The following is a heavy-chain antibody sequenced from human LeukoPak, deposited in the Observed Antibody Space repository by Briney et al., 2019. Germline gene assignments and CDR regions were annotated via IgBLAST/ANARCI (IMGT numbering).Heavy chain of an antibody. CDR2: IKSKTDGGTT. CDR1: GFTFSNAW. V-gene: IGHV3-15*01. J-gene: IGHJ4*02. Sequence: GWSLRLSCAASGFTFSNAWMSWVRQAPGKGLEWVGRIKSKTDGGTTDYAAPVKGRFTISRDDSKNTLYLQMNSLKTEGTAVYYCTARIVGATRLDYWGQGTLVTVSS. D-gene: IGHD1-26*01. CDR3: TARIVGATRLDY.